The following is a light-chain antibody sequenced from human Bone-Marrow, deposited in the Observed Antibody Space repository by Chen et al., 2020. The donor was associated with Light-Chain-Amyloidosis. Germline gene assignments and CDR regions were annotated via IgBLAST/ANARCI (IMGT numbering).Light chain of an antibody. Sequence: NFTLTQPHSVSESPGKTVIISCTRSSGSIATNYVQWYQQRPGSSPTTVLYEDDQRPSGVPDRFSGSIDRSSNSASLTISGLKTEDEADYYCQSYQGSSQGVFGGGTKLTVL. V-gene: IGLV6-57*01. J-gene: IGLJ3*02. CDR3: QSYQGSSQGV. CDR2: EDD. CDR1: SGSIATNY.